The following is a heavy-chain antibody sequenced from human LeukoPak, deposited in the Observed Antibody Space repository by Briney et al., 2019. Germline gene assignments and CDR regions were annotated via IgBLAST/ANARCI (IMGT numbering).Heavy chain of an antibody. D-gene: IGHD7-27*01. CDR2: INPGGGNT. CDR3: ARDWNWGSSDAFDI. CDR1: GYTFARYC. Sequence: GASVKVSCKASGYTFARYCIHWVRQAPGQRLEWMGIINPGGGNTNYAQKFQGRVTVTRDTSTTTVYLELSSLRSEDTAVYYCARDWNWGSSDAFDIWGQGTMVTVSS. V-gene: IGHV1-46*01. J-gene: IGHJ3*02.